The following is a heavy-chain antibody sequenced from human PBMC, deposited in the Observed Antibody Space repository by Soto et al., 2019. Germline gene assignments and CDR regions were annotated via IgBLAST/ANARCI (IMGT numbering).Heavy chain of an antibody. D-gene: IGHD2-21*02. J-gene: IGHJ6*02. CDR2: INPYTGGT. Sequence: QVQLVQSGSEVKEPRASVKVSCKASGYTFTGYYVLWVRQGPGQGPECMGWINPYTGGTNYAQKFQGRVTMTRDTSISTAYMELSKLISDDTAVYYCATQFHHCGGDCYRGPYFGMDVWGQRTTVTVSS. V-gene: IGHV1-2*02. CDR1: GYTFTGYY. CDR3: ATQFHHCGGDCYRGPYFGMDV.